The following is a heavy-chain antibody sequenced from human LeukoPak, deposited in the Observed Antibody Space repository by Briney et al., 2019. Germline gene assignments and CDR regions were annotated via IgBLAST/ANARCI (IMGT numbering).Heavy chain of an antibody. Sequence: SGALSLPFTVSGGSISSYYWSWSRQPPGKGVGWIGYIYTSGRTNYNPSLKSRVTISVDPSKNQFSLNLSSVTAADTAVYYCARLVTGTSNFDYWGQGTLVTVSS. CDR2: IYTSGRT. J-gene: IGHJ4*02. D-gene: IGHD1-7*01. CDR1: GGSISSYY. V-gene: IGHV4-4*09. CDR3: ARLVTGTSNFDY.